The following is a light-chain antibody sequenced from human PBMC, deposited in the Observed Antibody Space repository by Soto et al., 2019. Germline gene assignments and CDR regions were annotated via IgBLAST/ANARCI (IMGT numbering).Light chain of an antibody. V-gene: IGLV1-40*01. CDR1: SSNIGAGYD. CDR2: GNS. CDR3: QSYDSSLSGV. J-gene: IGLJ3*02. Sequence: QAVVTQPPSVSGAPGQRVTISCTGSSSNIGAGYDVHWYQQLPGTAPKLLIYGNSNRPSGVPDRFSGSKSGTSASLAITGLQDEDEADYYCQSYDSSLSGVFGGGTKLTVL.